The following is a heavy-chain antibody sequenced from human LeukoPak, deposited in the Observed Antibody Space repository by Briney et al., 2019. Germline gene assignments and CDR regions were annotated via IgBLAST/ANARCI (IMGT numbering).Heavy chain of an antibody. CDR1: GFTFSTYA. CDR3: ARRRIRGSSSWYLLFDY. J-gene: IGHJ4*02. CDR2: IKQDGSEK. Sequence: GGSLRLSCAASGFTFSTYAMHWVRQAPGKGLEWVANIKQDGSEKYYVDSVKGRFTISRDNAKNSLYLQMNSLRAEDTAVYYCARRRIRGSSSWYLLFDYWGQGTLVTVSS. D-gene: IGHD6-13*01. V-gene: IGHV3-7*01.